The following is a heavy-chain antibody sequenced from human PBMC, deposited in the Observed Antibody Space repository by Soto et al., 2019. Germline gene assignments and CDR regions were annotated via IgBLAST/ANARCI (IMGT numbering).Heavy chain of an antibody. CDR1: GFTFDDYA. Sequence: GGSLRLSCAASGFTFDDYAMHWVRQAPGKGLGWVSGISWNSGSIGYADSVKGRFTISRDNAKNSMYLQMNSLRAEDTALYYCAKDTYDFWSGSMDVWGKGTTVTVSS. CDR2: ISWNSGSI. CDR3: AKDTYDFWSGSMDV. J-gene: IGHJ6*03. D-gene: IGHD3-3*01. V-gene: IGHV3-9*01.